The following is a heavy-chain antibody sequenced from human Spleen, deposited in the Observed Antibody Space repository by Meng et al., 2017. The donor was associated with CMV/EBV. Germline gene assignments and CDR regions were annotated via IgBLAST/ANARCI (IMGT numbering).Heavy chain of an antibody. CDR3: ARGHCGGDCPPYYFDY. D-gene: IGHD2-21*01. CDR2: IIPIFGTA. V-gene: IGHV1-69*05. CDR1: GGSFSSYA. J-gene: IGHJ4*02. Sequence: GGSFSSYAISWVRQAPGQGLEWMGGIIPIFGTADYAQKFQGRVTITTDESTSTAYMELSSLRSEDTAVYYCARGHCGGDCPPYYFDYWGQGTLVTVSS.